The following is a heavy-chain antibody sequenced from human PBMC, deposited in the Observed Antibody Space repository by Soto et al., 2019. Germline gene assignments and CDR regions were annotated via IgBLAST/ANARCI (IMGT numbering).Heavy chain of an antibody. Sequence: GGSLRLSCAASGFTFSSYWMSWVRQAPGKGLEWVANIKQDGSEKYHVDSVKGRFTISRDNAKNSLYLQMNSLRAEDTAVYYCARDAGVDRTNDSFDIWGQGTMVTVS. D-gene: IGHD2-8*01. CDR1: GFTFSSYW. CDR3: ARDAGVDRTNDSFDI. CDR2: IKQDGSEK. V-gene: IGHV3-7*01. J-gene: IGHJ3*02.